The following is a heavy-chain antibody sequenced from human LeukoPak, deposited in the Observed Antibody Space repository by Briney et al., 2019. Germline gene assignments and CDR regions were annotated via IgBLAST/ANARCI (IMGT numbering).Heavy chain of an antibody. J-gene: IGHJ4*02. CDR2: INHSGST. CDR3: ARVSPYCSSTSCYRYFGY. V-gene: IGHV4-34*01. CDR1: GGSFSGYY. Sequence: SGTLSLTCAVYGGSFSGYYWSWIRQPPGKGLEGIGEINHSGSTNYNPSLKSRVTISVDTSKNQFSLKLSSVTAADTAVYYCARVSPYCSSTSCYRYFGYWGQGTLVTVSS. D-gene: IGHD2-2*01.